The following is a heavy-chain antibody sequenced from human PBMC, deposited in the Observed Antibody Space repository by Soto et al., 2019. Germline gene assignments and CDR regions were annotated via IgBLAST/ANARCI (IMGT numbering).Heavy chain of an antibody. V-gene: IGHV3-23*01. CDR3: AKVRNYDGDDAFDI. CDR1: GFTFSSYA. CDR2: ISGSVGST. D-gene: IGHD4-4*01. Sequence: GESLKISCAASGFTFSSYAMRWVRPPLGNGQEWVTAISGSVGSTYYGGCWNGRLRNSRDNSKNTLYLQVRSLIAEDTGVYYCAKVRNYDGDDAFDIWGQGTMVTVSS. J-gene: IGHJ3*02.